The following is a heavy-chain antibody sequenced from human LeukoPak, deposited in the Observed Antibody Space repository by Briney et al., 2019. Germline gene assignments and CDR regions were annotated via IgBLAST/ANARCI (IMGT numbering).Heavy chain of an antibody. CDR1: GFTFSSYG. Sequence: GGSLRLSCAASGFTFSSYGMHWVRQAPGKGLEWVAVISYDGSNKYYADSVKGRFTISRDNSKNTLYLQMNSLRAEDTAVYYCAKSRYYYYDSSGYYSDYWGQGTLVTVPS. V-gene: IGHV3-30*18. J-gene: IGHJ4*02. CDR2: ISYDGSNK. CDR3: AKSRYYYYDSSGYYSDY. D-gene: IGHD3-22*01.